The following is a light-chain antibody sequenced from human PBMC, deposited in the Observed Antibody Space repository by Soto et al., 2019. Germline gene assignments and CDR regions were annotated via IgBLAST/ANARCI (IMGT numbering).Light chain of an antibody. J-gene: IGKJ1*01. V-gene: IGKV3-15*01. CDR3: QQYNNWWT. CDR1: QSVSNN. Sequence: EIVMTQSPATLSVSPGERATLSCRASQSVSNNFAWYQKKPGQAPRLLIYGASTRATGIPARFSGSGSETEFTLTISSLQSEDFAFYYCQQYNNWWTFGQGTRVDIK. CDR2: GAS.